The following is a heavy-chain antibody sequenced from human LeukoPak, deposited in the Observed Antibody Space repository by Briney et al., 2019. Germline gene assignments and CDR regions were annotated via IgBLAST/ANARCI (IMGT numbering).Heavy chain of an antibody. D-gene: IGHD3-10*01. CDR1: GYTFTSYG. J-gene: IGHJ5*02. V-gene: IGHV1-18*01. CDR2: ISAYNGNT. Sequence: ASVKVSCKASGYTFTSYGISWVRQAPGQGLEWMGWISAYNGNTNYAQKLQGRVTMTTDTSTSTAYMELRSLRSDDTAVYYRARSYYYGSGSPLNFDPWGQGTLVTVSS. CDR3: ARSYYYGSGSPLNFDP.